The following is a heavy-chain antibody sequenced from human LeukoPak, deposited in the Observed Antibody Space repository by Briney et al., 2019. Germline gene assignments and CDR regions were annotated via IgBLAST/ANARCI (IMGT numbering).Heavy chain of an antibody. V-gene: IGHV4-4*07. D-gene: IGHD6-13*01. Sequence: PSETLSLTCTVSGGSISSYYWSWIRQPAGKGLEWIGRIYTSGSTNYNPSLKSRVTMSVDTSKNQFSLKLSSVTAADTAVYYCARAGPTLGYSKHNWFDPWGQGTLVTVSS. CDR3: ARAGPTLGYSKHNWFDP. CDR1: GGSISSYY. CDR2: IYTSGST. J-gene: IGHJ5*02.